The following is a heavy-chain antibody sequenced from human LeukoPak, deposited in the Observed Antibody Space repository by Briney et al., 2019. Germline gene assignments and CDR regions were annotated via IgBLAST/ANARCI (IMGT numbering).Heavy chain of an antibody. J-gene: IGHJ2*01. Sequence: ASVKVSCKVSGYSLTELSMHWVRQAPGKGLGWMGGFDPEQGKTIYAQKFQDRVTLAEDTSRDTVYMDLTSLTYEDTAVYYCATEGRGANYWYFDLWGRGTLVTVSS. V-gene: IGHV1-24*01. D-gene: IGHD3-10*01. CDR3: ATEGRGANYWYFDL. CDR1: GYSLTELS. CDR2: FDPEQGKT.